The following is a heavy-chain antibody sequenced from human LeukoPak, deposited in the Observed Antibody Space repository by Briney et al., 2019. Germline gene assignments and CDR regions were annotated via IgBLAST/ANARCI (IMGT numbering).Heavy chain of an antibody. Sequence: ASETLSLTCTVSGGSISSYYWSWIRQPPGKGLEWIGEINHSGSTNYNPSLKSRVTISVDTSKNQFSLKLSSVTAADTAVYYCARGRYYDFWSGYYTTNPYYYGMDVWGQGTTVTVSS. J-gene: IGHJ6*02. V-gene: IGHV4-34*01. CDR1: GGSISSYY. CDR3: ARGRYYDFWSGYYTTNPYYYGMDV. D-gene: IGHD3-3*01. CDR2: INHSGST.